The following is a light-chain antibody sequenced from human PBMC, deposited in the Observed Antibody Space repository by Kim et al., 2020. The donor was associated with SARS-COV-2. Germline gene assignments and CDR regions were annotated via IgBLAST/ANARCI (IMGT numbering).Light chain of an antibody. CDR3: QSYDSSLSVV. J-gene: IGLJ2*01. Sequence: GQRDTISCTGSSSNNGAGYDVHWYQQLPGTAPKLLIYGNSNRPSGVPDRFSGSKSGTSASLAITGLQAEDEADYYCQSYDSSLSVVFGGGTQLTVL. CDR1: SSNNGAGYD. V-gene: IGLV1-40*01. CDR2: GNS.